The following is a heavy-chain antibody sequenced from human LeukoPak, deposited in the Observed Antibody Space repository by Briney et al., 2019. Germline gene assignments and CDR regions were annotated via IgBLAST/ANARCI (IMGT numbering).Heavy chain of an antibody. CDR3: ARGRGLIGTSRFDP. CDR2: ISYDGSNK. Sequence: PGRSLRLSRAASGFTFSSYAMHWVRQAPGKGLEWVAVISYDGSNKYYADSVKGRFTISRDNSKNTLYLQMNSLRAEDTAMYYCARGRGLIGTSRFDPWGQGTLVIVSS. V-gene: IGHV3-30-3*01. CDR1: GFTFSSYA. D-gene: IGHD3-10*01. J-gene: IGHJ5*02.